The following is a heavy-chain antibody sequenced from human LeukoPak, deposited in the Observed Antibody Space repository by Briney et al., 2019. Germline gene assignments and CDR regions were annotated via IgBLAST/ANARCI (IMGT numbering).Heavy chain of an antibody. D-gene: IGHD6-13*01. J-gene: IGHJ4*02. V-gene: IGHV3-23*01. CDR1: GFTFSSYA. Sequence: GGSLRLSCAASGFTFSSYAMSWVRQAPGKGLEWVSAISGSGGSTYYADSVKGRFTISRDNSKNTLYLQMNSLRAEDTAVYYCAKGHSSSWRCASDYWGQGTLVTVPS. CDR3: AKGHSSSWRCASDY. CDR2: ISGSGGST.